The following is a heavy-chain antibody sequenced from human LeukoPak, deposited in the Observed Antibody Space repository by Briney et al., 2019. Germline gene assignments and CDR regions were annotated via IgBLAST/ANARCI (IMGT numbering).Heavy chain of an antibody. CDR3: ARTARMGLRENRIDY. CDR2: ISAYNGNT. D-gene: IGHD5-12*01. J-gene: IGHJ4*02. V-gene: IGHV1-18*01. Sequence: GASVKVSCKASGYTFISYVISWVRQAPGQGLEWMGWISAYNGNTNYAQKLQGRVTMTTDTSTSTAYMELRSLRSEDTAVYYCARTARMGLRENRIDYWGQGTLVTVSS. CDR1: GYTFISYV.